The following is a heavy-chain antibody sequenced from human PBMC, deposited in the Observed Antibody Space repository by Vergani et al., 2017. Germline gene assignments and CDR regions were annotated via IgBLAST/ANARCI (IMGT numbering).Heavy chain of an antibody. V-gene: IGHV1-69*11. CDR3: ARXTCSCGSCYRGFEY. CDR2: IIPSLATT. D-gene: IGHD2-15*01. J-gene: IGHJ4*02. CDR1: GGTFSSYA. Sequence: QVQLVQSGAEVKKPGSSVKVSCKASGGTFSSYALNWVRQAPGQGLEWMGSIIPSLATTIYAQKFQGRVTITADESTSTAYMKLSSLKSEDTAVFYCARXTCSCGSCYRGFEYWGQGSLITVSS.